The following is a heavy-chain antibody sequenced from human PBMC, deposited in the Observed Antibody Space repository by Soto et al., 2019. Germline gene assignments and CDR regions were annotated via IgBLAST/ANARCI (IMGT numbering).Heavy chain of an antibody. CDR3: GRSYSSRWPHFDY. J-gene: IGHJ4*02. Sequence: SETLSLTCAVYGGSFSGYYWSWIRQPPGKGLEWIGEINQSGSTNYNPSLKSRVTISVDTSKNQFSLKLSSVTAADTAVYYCGRSYSSRWPHFDYWGQGTLVTVSS. CDR1: GGSFSGYY. CDR2: INQSGST. D-gene: IGHD6-13*01. V-gene: IGHV4-34*01.